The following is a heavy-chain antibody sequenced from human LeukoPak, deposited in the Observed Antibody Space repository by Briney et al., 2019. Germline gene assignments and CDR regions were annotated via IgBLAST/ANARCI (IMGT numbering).Heavy chain of an antibody. J-gene: IGHJ5*02. CDR2: IYYSVST. Sequence: SETLSLTCTVSGGSISSYYWSWIRQPPGKGLEWIGYIYYSVSTNYNPPLKSRVTISVDTSKNQFSLKLSSVTAADTAVYYCARADSSGYYQLDPWGQGTLVTVSS. CDR3: ARADSSGYYQLDP. D-gene: IGHD3-22*01. CDR1: GGSISSYY. V-gene: IGHV4-59*08.